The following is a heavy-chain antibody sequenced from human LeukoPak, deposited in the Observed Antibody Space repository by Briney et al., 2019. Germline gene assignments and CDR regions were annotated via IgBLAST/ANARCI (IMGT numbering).Heavy chain of an antibody. CDR3: GRSAPDPVGRPGYYYGIDV. D-gene: IGHD3-10*01. CDR2: ISYDGSNK. V-gene: IGHV3-30*03. CDR1: GFTFSSYG. J-gene: IGHJ6*02. Sequence: PGRSLRLSCAASGFTFSSYGMHWVRQAPGKGLEWVAVISYDGSNKYYADSVKGRFTISRDNARNSLYLQMDSLRAEDTAVYYCGRSAPDPVGRPGYYYGIDVWGQGTTVTVSS.